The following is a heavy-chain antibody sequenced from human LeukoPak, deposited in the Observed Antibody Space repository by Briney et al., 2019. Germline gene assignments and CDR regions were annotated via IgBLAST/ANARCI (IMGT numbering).Heavy chain of an antibody. CDR3: ARESGYYDY. CDR2: IYYSGGT. V-gene: IGHV4-59*01. J-gene: IGHJ4*02. D-gene: IGHD2-15*01. CDR1: GGSINSYY. Sequence: PSETLSLTCTVSGGSINSYYWSWIRQPPGKGLEWIGYIYYSGGTNYNPSLKSRVTISVDTSKNQFSLKLSSVTAADTAVYYCARESGYYDYWGQGTLVTVSS.